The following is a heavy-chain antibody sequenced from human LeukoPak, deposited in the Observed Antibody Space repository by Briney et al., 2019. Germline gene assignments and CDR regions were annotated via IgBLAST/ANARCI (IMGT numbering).Heavy chain of an antibody. CDR2: IIPIFGTA. Sequence: GSSVKVSFKASGGAFSSYAISWVRQAPGQGREWMGGIIPIFGTANYSQKFQGRVTITADESTSTAYMELSSLRSEDTAVYYCARDYGGNLDAFDIWGQGTMVTVSS. CDR3: ARDYGGNLDAFDI. V-gene: IGHV1-69*01. CDR1: GGAFSSYA. J-gene: IGHJ3*02. D-gene: IGHD4-23*01.